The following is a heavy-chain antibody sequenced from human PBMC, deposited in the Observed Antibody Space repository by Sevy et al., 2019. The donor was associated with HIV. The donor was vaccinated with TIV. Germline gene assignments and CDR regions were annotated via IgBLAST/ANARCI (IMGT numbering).Heavy chain of an antibody. CDR2: IYNRGNTDYNT. V-gene: IGHV4-4*07. J-gene: IGHJ4*02. CDR3: ARAVFSTSGTYYFDY. D-gene: IGHD5-12*01. CDR1: GASITTNY. Sequence: SETLSLTCIVSGASITTNYWSWIRQPAGKGLELIGRIYNRGNTDYNTNYNPSLESRVSMSIDTSKNQFSLNLSSVTVADTAVYYCARAVFSTSGTYYFDYRGQGTLVTVSS.